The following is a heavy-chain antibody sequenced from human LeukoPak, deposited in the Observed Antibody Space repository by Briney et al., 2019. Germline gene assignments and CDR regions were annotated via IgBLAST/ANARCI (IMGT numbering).Heavy chain of an antibody. Sequence: PGGSLRLSCAASGFTFSSYDINWVRQAPGKGLEWVTFIRYDGSNKYYADSVKGRFTISRDNSENTLYLQMNSLRPEDTAVYYCARGPSGGNGFSYWGLGTLVTVSS. V-gene: IGHV3-30*02. J-gene: IGHJ4*02. CDR3: ARGPSGGNGFSY. D-gene: IGHD2-15*01. CDR2: IRYDGSNK. CDR1: GFTFSSYD.